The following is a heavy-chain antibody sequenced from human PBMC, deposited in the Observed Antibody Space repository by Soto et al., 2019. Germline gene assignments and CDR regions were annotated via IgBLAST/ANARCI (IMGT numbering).Heavy chain of an antibody. V-gene: IGHV4-59*08. CDR1: GGSISSNY. CDR2: IYYSGST. J-gene: IGHJ6*03. CDR3: ARHPQGYYYYYMDV. Sequence: QVQLQESGPGLVKPSETLSLTCTVSGGSISSNYWSWIRQPPGKGLEWIGYIYYSGSTNYNPSLKSRVTITVDTSKNQFSLKLSSVTAADTAVYYCARHPQGYYYYYMDVWGKGTTVTVSS.